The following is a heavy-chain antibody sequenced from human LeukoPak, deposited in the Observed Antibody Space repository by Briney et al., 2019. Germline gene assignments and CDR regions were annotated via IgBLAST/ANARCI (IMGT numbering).Heavy chain of an antibody. D-gene: IGHD3-10*01. CDR3: ARGGSGKNYYYYYYYGMDV. CDR2: INPNSGGT. Sequence: ASVKVSCKASGYTLTGYYMHWVRQAPGQGLEWMGWINPNSGGTNYAQKFQGRVTMTRDTSISTAYMELSRLRSDDTAVYYCARGGSGKNYYYYYYYGMDVWGQGTTVTVSS. V-gene: IGHV1-2*02. CDR1: GYTLTGYY. J-gene: IGHJ6*02.